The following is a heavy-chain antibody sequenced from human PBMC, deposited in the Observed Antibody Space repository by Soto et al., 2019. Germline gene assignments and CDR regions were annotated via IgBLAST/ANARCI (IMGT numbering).Heavy chain of an antibody. CDR1: GVSFSSYA. CDR2: INGGGTP. D-gene: IGHD3-3*01. CDR3: AKDKDWSGVYGIDV. Sequence: SYAAAGVSFSSYAMNWVREAPGKGLEWVKAINGGGTPYYEDSVKGPFTISRDNSKNTPYMQMNSLRAEDTSVYYCAKDKDWSGVYGIDVCVQGT. J-gene: IGHJ6*02. V-gene: IGHV3-23*01.